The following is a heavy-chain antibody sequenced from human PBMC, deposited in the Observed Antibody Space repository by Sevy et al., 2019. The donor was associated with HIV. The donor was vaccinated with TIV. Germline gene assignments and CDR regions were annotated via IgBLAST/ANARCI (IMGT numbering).Heavy chain of an antibody. V-gene: IGHV3-33*08. D-gene: IGHD3-3*01. J-gene: IGHJ6*03. CDR1: GFTFSSYG. CDR2: IWYDGSNK. CDR3: ARVRVDFGVVITKDYYYMDV. Sequence: GGSLRLSCAASGFTFSSYGMHWVRQAPGKGLEWVAVIWYDGSNKYYADSVKGRFTISRDNSKNTVYLQMNILRAEDRAVYDCARVRVDFGVVITKDYYYMDVWGKGTTVTVSS.